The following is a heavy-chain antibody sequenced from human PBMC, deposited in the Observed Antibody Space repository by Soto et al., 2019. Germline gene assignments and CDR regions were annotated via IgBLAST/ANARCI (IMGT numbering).Heavy chain of an antibody. Sequence: GGSLRLSCEASGFTLTSYEMNWVRQAPGEGLEWVSYISSGGQTIYYADSVKGRFTISRDNAKNSLYLQMNSLRGEDAAVYYCARERPSSDFWSGYSFGMDVWGQGTTVTVS. D-gene: IGHD3-3*01. V-gene: IGHV3-48*03. CDR1: GFTLTSYE. CDR3: ARERPSSDFWSGYSFGMDV. CDR2: ISSGGQTI. J-gene: IGHJ6*02.